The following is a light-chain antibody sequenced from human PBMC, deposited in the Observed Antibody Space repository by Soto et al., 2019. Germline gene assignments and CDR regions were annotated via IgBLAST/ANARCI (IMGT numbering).Light chain of an antibody. CDR2: GAS. V-gene: IGKV3-20*01. Sequence: EIVLTQPPGTLSLSPGERATLSCRASQSVSSSYLAWYQQKPGQAPRLLIYGASSRATGIPDRFSGSGYGADFALTISRLEPEDFAVYYCQQYGGSPPYTFGQGTKLEIK. CDR1: QSVSSSY. CDR3: QQYGGSPPYT. J-gene: IGKJ2*01.